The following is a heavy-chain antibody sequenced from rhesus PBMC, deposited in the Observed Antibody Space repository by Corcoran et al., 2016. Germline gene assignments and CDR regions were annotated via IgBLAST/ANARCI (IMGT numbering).Heavy chain of an antibody. Sequence: QVKLQQWGEGLVKPSETLTLTCAVYGGSISGYYYWNWIRQAPGKGLEWIGNIDGNRESTNSNPCLKNRVTISKDTSKSQFSLELTSVTAADTAVYFCARVDRRIGYWGQGVLVSVSS. CDR1: GGSISGYYY. V-gene: IGHV4-73*01. J-gene: IGHJ4*01. CDR2: IDGNREST. CDR3: ARVDRRIGY. D-gene: IGHD6-19*01.